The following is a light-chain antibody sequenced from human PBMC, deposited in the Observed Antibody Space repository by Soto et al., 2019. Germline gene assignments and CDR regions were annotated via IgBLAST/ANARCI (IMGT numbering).Light chain of an antibody. CDR2: DAS. J-gene: IGKJ4*01. CDR1: QSVSSY. V-gene: IGKV3-11*01. CDR3: QQRSNWLT. Sequence: IVMTQSPATLSLSRGERATLSCRASQSVSSYLAWYQQKPGQAPRLLIYDASNRATGIPARFSGSGSGTDFTLTSSSLEPEDFAVYYCQQRSNWLTFGGGTKVDIK.